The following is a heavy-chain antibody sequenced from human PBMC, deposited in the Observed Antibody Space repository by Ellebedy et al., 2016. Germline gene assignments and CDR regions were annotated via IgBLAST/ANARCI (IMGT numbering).Heavy chain of an antibody. CDR1: GFTFSSYS. V-gene: IGHV3-48*01. CDR2: ISSSSSTV. CDR3: ARASSRAFVVVPADVAVDGMDV. D-gene: IGHD2-2*01. J-gene: IGHJ6*02. Sequence: GGSLRLSCAASGFTFSSYSMNWVRQAPGKGLEWVSYISSSSSTVYYADSVKGRFTTSRDNAKNSLYLQMNSLRAEDTAVYYCARASSRAFVVVPADVAVDGMDVWGQGTTVTVSS.